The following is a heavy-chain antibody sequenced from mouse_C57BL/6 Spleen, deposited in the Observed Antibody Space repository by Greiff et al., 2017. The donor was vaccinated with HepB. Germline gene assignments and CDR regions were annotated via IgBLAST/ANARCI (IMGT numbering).Heavy chain of an antibody. J-gene: IGHJ2*01. CDR3: ARRRRNSYYFDY. Sequence: QVQLQQPGAELVKPGASVKLSCKASGYTFTSYWMQWVKQRPGQGLEWIGEIDPSDSYTNYNQKFKGKATLTVDTSSSTAYMQLSSLTSEDSAVYSCARRRRNSYYFDYWGQGTTLTVSS. CDR1: GYTFTSYW. V-gene: IGHV1-50*01. CDR2: IDPSDSYT.